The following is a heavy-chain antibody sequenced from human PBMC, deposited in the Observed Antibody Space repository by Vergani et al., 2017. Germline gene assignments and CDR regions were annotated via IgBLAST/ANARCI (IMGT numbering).Heavy chain of an antibody. CDR3: TTGVGYCSGGSCY. V-gene: IGHV3-15*01. Sequence: EVQLVESGGGLVKPGGSLRLSCAASGFTFSNAWMSWVRQAPGKGLEWVGRIKSKTDGGTTDYAAPVKGRFTISRDDSKNTLYLQMNSLKTEDTAVYYCTTGVGYCSGGSCYWGQGTLVTGSS. CDR1: GFTFSNAW. J-gene: IGHJ4*02. D-gene: IGHD2-15*01. CDR2: IKSKTDGGTT.